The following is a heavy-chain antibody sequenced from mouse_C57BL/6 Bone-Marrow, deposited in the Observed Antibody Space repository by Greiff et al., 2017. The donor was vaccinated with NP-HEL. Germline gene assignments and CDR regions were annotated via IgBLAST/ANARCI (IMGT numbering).Heavy chain of an antibody. J-gene: IGHJ3*01. CDR2: IHPNSGRT. CDR3: ANDVGGAD. CDR1: GYTFTSYW. Sequence: VQLQQPGAELVKPGASVKLSCKASGYTFTSYWMHWVKQRPGQGLEWIGMIHPNSGRTNYNQKFKSKATLTVDKSSSTAYMQRSSLTSEDSAVYYCANDVGGADWGQGTLVTVSA. V-gene: IGHV1-64*01. D-gene: IGHD2-12*01.